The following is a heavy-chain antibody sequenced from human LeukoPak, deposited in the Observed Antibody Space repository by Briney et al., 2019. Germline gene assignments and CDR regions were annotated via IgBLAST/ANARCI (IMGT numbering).Heavy chain of an antibody. CDR2: IIPIFGTA. V-gene: IGHV1-69*13. CDR1: GGTFSSYA. J-gene: IGHJ5*02. Sequence: SVTVSCKASGGTFSSYAISWVRQAPGQGLEWMGGIIPIFGTANYAQKFQGRVTITAEETTSTAYMELSSLRSEDTAVYYCARALVQLEQIHWFDPWGQGTLVTVSS. D-gene: IGHD1-1*01. CDR3: ARALVQLEQIHWFDP.